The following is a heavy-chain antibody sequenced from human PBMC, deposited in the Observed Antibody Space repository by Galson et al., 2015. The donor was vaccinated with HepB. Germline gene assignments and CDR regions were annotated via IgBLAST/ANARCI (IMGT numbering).Heavy chain of an antibody. Sequence: SLRLSCAASGFTFDDYAMHWVRQAPGRGLVWVSRINSDGGSTSYADSVKGRFTISRDNAKNTLYLQMNSLRAEDTAVYYCARGYSNGYRIDYWGQGALVTVSS. CDR1: GFTFDDYA. D-gene: IGHD5-18*01. V-gene: IGHV3-74*01. CDR2: INSDGGST. CDR3: ARGYSNGYRIDY. J-gene: IGHJ4*02.